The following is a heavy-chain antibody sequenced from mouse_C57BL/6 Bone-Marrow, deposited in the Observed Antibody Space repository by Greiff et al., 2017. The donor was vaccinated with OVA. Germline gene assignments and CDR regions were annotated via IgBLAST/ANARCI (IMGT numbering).Heavy chain of an antibody. D-gene: IGHD2-3*01. J-gene: IGHJ4*01. CDR2: ISNGGGST. CDR1: GFTFSDYY. V-gene: IGHV5-12*01. Sequence: EVKVVESGGGLVQPGGSLKLSCAASGFTFSDYYMYWVRQTPEKRLEWVAYISNGGGSTYYPDTVKGRFTISRDNAKNTLYLQMSRLKSEDTAMYYCAKGRLYDGYSYAMDYWGQGTSVTVSS. CDR3: AKGRLYDGYSYAMDY.